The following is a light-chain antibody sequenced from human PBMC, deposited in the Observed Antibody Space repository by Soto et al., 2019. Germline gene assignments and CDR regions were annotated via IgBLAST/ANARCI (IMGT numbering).Light chain of an antibody. CDR2: DII. J-gene: IGLJ2*01. Sequence: QSALTQPASVSGSPGQSITISCTGTSSDVGAVTSVSWYQQHPGKAPKLIIYDIIHRPSGVSDRFSGSKSVNTASLTISGLPPDDEDTYHCSSYSRSTTLVVFGGGTKLTVL. CDR1: SSDVGAVTS. CDR3: SSYSRSTTLVV. V-gene: IGLV2-14*03.